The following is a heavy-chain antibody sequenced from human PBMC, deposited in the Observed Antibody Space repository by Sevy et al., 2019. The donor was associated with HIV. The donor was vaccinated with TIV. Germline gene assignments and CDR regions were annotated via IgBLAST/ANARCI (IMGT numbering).Heavy chain of an antibody. CDR2: LDPEDGET. Sequence: ASVKVSCKVSGYTLNELSMHWVRQAPGKGLEWMGRLDPEDGETIYAQKFQGRVTMTEDTSTDTAYMELSSLRSEDTAVYYCATAREYYYESSGYFDYWGQGTLVTVSS. CDR1: GYTLNELS. J-gene: IGHJ4*02. V-gene: IGHV1-24*01. CDR3: ATAREYYYESSGYFDY. D-gene: IGHD3-22*01.